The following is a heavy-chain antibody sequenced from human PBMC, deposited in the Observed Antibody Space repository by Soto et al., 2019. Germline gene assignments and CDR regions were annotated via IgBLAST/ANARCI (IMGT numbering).Heavy chain of an antibody. CDR1: GFTFSTYS. D-gene: IGHD3-10*01. V-gene: IGHV3-21*01. J-gene: IGHJ3*02. CDR2: ISSSSSYI. CDR3: AGDRGGYLKAFDI. Sequence: EVQLVESGGGLVKPGGSLRLSCAASGFTFSTYSMNWVRQAPGKGLEWVSSISSSSSYIYYADSVKGRFTISRDNAKNCLYLQRNSRRAEDTAVYYCAGDRGGYLKAFDIWGQGTMVTVSS.